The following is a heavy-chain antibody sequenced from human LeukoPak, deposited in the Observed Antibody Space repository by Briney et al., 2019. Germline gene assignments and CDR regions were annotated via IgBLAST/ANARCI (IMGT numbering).Heavy chain of an antibody. J-gene: IGHJ4*02. Sequence: PGGSLRLSCAASGFTFSSYGMHWVRQAPGKGLEWVAVISYDGSNKYCADSVKGRFTISRDNSKNTLYLQMNSLRAEDTAVYYCAKGLNGDYYGSGWGQGTLVTASS. CDR3: AKGLNGDYYGSG. CDR1: GFTFSSYG. V-gene: IGHV3-30*18. CDR2: ISYDGSNK. D-gene: IGHD3-10*01.